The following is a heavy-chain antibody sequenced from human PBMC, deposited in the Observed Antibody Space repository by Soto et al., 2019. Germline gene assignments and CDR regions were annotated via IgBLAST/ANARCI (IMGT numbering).Heavy chain of an antibody. V-gene: IGHV1-3*01. J-gene: IGHJ4*02. CDR1: GYTFTSYA. D-gene: IGHD3-10*01. CDR3: ARGLILIWFGDLLPDLEGY. CDR2: INAGNGNT. Sequence: VASVKVSCKASGYTFTSYAMHWVRQAPGQRLEWMGWINAGNGNTKYSQKFQGRVTITRDTSASTAYMELSSLRSEDTAVYYCARGLILIWFGDLLPDLEGYRSQGTWVTVSS.